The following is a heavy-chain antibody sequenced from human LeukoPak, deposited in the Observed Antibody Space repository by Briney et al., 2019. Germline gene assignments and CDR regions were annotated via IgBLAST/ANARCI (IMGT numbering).Heavy chain of an antibody. J-gene: IGHJ4*02. CDR2: ISGSGGST. CDR1: GFTFSSYA. V-gene: IGHV3-23*01. Sequence: GGSLRLSCAASGFTFSSYAMNWVRQAPGKGLEWVSAISGSGGSTYYADSVQGRFTISRDNSKNTLYLQMNSLRAEDTAVYYCAKVILNHYFDYWGQGTLVTVSS. CDR3: AKVILNHYFDY.